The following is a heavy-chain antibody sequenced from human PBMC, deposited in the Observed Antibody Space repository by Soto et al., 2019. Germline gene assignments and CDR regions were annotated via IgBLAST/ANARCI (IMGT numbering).Heavy chain of an antibody. CDR1: GFNFGSNS. V-gene: IGHV3-23*01. CDR3: VILADGKFDL. CDR2: ISDTSHRI. Sequence: EVLLLGSGGGLVQPGGSLRLSCSASGFNFGSNSMAWVRQAPGKGLEYVASISDTSHRIFHADPLKGRFTISRDNSGNRLYLEMKSLRAEDTALYYCVILADGKFDLWGQGTLVIVSS. D-gene: IGHD6-19*01. J-gene: IGHJ5*02.